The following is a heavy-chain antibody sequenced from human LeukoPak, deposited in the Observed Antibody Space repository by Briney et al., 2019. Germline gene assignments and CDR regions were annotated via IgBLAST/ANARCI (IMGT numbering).Heavy chain of an antibody. Sequence: GGSLRLSCAASGFTLSTYAMSWVRQTPGKGLEWVAATSSSDAGTYHAYSVRGRFTISRDNSKNTLYLQMNSLRAEDAAVYFCAKAPVTSCRGAYCYPFDSWGQGTLVTVSS. CDR1: GFTLSTYA. D-gene: IGHD2-21*01. J-gene: IGHJ4*02. CDR2: TSSSDAGT. V-gene: IGHV3-23*01. CDR3: AKAPVTSCRGAYCYPFDS.